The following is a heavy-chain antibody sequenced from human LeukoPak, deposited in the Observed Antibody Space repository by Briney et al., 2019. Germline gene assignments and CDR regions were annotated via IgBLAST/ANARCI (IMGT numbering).Heavy chain of an antibody. V-gene: IGHV3-30*04. CDR2: ISYDGSNK. Sequence: GGSLRLSCAASGFTFSSYAMHWVRQAPGKGLEWVAVISYDGSNKYYADSVKGRFTISRDNSKNTLYLQMNSLRAEDTAVYYCAREGAAGTSGQEGLVDYWGQGTLVTVSS. D-gene: IGHD6-13*01. CDR1: GFTFSSYA. J-gene: IGHJ4*02. CDR3: AREGAAGTSGQEGLVDY.